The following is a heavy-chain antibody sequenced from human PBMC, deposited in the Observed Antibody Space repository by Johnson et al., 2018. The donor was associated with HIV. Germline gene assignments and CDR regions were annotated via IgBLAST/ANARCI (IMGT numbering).Heavy chain of an antibody. CDR1: GFTFSSYG. V-gene: IGHV3-33*06. D-gene: IGHD3-3*01. CDR2: IWYDGSNK. CDR3: AKQLYDLNYDFWSGYPI. Sequence: QVQLVESGGGVVQPGRSLRLSCAASGFTFSSYGMHWVRQAPGKGLEWVAVIWYDGSNKYYADSVKGRFPISRDNSKNTLYLQMNSLRAEDTAVYYCAKQLYDLNYDFWSGYPIWGQGTMVTVSS. J-gene: IGHJ3*02.